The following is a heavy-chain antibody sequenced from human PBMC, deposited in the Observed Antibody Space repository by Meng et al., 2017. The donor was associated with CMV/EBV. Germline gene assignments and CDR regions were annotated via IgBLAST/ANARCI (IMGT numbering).Heavy chain of an antibody. Sequence: SVKVSCKASGGTFSSYAISWVRQAPGQGLEWMGGIIPILGIANYAQKFQGRVTITADKSTSTAYMELSSLRSEDTAVYYCARDLKGGHFDYWGQGTLVTVSS. CDR2: IIPILGIA. CDR1: GGTFSSYA. CDR3: ARDLKGGHFDY. J-gene: IGHJ4*02. V-gene: IGHV1-69*10.